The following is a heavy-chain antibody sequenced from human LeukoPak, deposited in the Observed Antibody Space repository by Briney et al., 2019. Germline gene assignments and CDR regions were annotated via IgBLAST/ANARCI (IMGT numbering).Heavy chain of an antibody. J-gene: IGHJ3*02. D-gene: IGHD3-22*01. Sequence: GSLRLSCAASGFTFSSYAMSWVRQAPGKGLEWVSAISGSGGSTYYADSVKGRFTISRDNSKNTLYLQMNSLRAEDTAVYYCAKDHPHYYDSSGPGDAFDIWGQGTMVTVSS. CDR3: AKDHPHYYDSSGPGDAFDI. V-gene: IGHV3-23*01. CDR2: ISGSGGST. CDR1: GFTFSSYA.